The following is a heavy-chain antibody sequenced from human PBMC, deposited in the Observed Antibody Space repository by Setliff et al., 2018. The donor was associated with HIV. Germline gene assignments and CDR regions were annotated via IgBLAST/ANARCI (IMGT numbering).Heavy chain of an antibody. CDR1: GYTLTELS. CDR2: FDPEDGET. CDR3: AKTTPQPHYYYYVDV. Sequence: ASVKVSCKVSGYTLTELSMHWVRQAPGKGLEWMGGFDPEDGETIYAQKFQGRVTMTEDTSTDTAYMELSSLRSEDTAVYYCAKTTPQPHYYYYVDVWGQGTTVTVSS. D-gene: IGHD4-17*01. V-gene: IGHV1-24*01. J-gene: IGHJ6*02.